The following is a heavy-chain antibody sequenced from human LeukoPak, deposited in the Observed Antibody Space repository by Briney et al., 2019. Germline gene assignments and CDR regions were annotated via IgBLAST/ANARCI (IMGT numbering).Heavy chain of an antibody. D-gene: IGHD4-17*01. CDR2: IYPGDSDS. CDR1: GYSFTSYW. Sequence: GESLKISCKGSGYSFTSYWIGWVRQMPGKGLEWMGIIYPGDSDSRYGPSFEGQVTISVDKSINTAYLQWSSLKASDTGMYYCARHKAGDYWAYWGQGTLVTVSS. CDR3: ARHKAGDYWAY. J-gene: IGHJ4*02. V-gene: IGHV5-51*01.